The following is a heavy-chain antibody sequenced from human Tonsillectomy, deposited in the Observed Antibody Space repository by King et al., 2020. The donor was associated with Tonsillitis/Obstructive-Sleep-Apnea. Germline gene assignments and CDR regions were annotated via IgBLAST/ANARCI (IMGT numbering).Heavy chain of an antibody. Sequence: QLQESGPGLVKPSETLSLTCTVSGGSVSSGVFSSGVYYWSWIRQPPGKGLEWIGNIFYSGTTKYNPSLESRVTISLDTSKNQFSLKVSSVIAADTAVYYCARVALFKTNYYYYYMDVWGKGTTVTVSS. V-gene: IGHV4-61*08. D-gene: IGHD3-3*01. CDR1: GGSVSSGVFSSGVYY. CDR3: ARVALFKTNYYYYYMDV. J-gene: IGHJ6*03. CDR2: IFYSGTT.